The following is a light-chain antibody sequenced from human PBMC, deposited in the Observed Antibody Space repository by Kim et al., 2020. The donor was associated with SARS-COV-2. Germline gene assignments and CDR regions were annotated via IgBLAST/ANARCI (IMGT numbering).Light chain of an antibody. J-gene: IGKJ1*01. CDR3: QQYNSYSRT. Sequence: DIQMTQSPSTLSASVGDRVNITCRASQRISTWLAWYQQKPGKAPKLLIYRASTLQSGVPSRFSGSGSGTDFTLTISSLQPDDFATYYCQQYNSYSRTFGRGTKVDIK. V-gene: IGKV1-5*03. CDR2: RAS. CDR1: QRISTW.